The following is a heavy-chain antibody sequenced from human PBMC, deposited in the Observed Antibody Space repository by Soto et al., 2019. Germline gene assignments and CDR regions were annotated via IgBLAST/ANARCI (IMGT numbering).Heavy chain of an antibody. J-gene: IGHJ4*02. V-gene: IGHV4-59*01. D-gene: IGHD3-16*01. CDR2: IYYSGST. CDR1: GGSISSYY. CDR3: ASAGVAYCASGSEPGGRYFDY. Sequence: TSETLSLTCTVSGGSISSYYWSWIRQPPGKGLEWIGYIYYSGSTNYNPSLKSRVTISVDTSKNQFSLKLSSVTAADTAVYYCASAGVAYCASGSEPGGRYFDYWGQVTLFTVSS.